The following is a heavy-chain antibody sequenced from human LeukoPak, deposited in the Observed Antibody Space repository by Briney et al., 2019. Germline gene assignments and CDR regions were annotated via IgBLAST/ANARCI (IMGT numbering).Heavy chain of an antibody. J-gene: IGHJ4*02. D-gene: IGHD1-20*01. CDR2: ISYDGSNK. Sequence: GGSLRLSCAASGFTFSSYAMHWVRQAPGKGLEWVAVISYDGSNKYYADSVKGRFIISRDNSKNTLYLQMNSLRAEDTAVYYCARGRSNWNGLLVWGQGTLVTVSS. V-gene: IGHV3-30*04. CDR1: GFTFSSYA. CDR3: ARGRSNWNGLLV.